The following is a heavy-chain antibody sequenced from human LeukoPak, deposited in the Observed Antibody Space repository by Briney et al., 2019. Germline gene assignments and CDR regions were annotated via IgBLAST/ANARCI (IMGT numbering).Heavy chain of an antibody. CDR1: GGSISSHY. CDR2: IYYSGST. D-gene: IGHD2-15*01. Sequence: PSETLSLTCTVSGGSISSHYWSWIRQPPGKGLEWIGYIYYSGSTNYNPSLKSRVTISVDTSKNQFSLKLSSVTAADTAVYYCARDRRYCSGGSCYNRYYYGMDVWGQGTTVTVSS. V-gene: IGHV4-59*11. CDR3: ARDRRYCSGGSCYNRYYYGMDV. J-gene: IGHJ6*02.